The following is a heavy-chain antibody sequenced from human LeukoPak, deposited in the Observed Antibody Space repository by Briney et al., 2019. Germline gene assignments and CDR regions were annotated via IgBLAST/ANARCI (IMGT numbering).Heavy chain of an antibody. V-gene: IGHV1-2*02. CDR1: GYTFTDYY. CDR3: ARDRGIPGPGNAFDL. CDR2: INPKSGGT. J-gene: IGHJ3*01. D-gene: IGHD6-13*01. Sequence: GASVKVSCKASGYTFTDYYMHWVRQAPGQGLEWMGLINPKSGGTNYAQKFQGRVTMTRDTSINTVYMELASLRSDDTAVYYCARDRGIPGPGNAFDLWGQGTMVTVSS.